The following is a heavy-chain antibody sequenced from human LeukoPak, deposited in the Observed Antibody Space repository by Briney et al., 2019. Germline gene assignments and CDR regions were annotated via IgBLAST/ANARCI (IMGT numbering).Heavy chain of an antibody. CDR3: ARVAGSSPQTDY. V-gene: IGHV3-21*01. Sequence: GGSLRISSEASGFTFSSYSMKLDRQAIGKGLNRHPPINSRSSYIYYADSLKGRFSISRDNAKNSLYLQMNSLRAEDTAVYYCARVAGSSPQTDYWGQGTLVIVSS. D-gene: IGHD6-13*01. CDR1: GFTFSSYS. CDR2: INSRSSYI. J-gene: IGHJ4*02.